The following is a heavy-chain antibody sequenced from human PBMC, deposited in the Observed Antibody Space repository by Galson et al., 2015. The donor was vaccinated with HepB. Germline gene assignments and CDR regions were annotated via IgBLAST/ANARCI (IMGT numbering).Heavy chain of an antibody. V-gene: IGHV3-30*03. CDR1: GFTFSSYG. J-gene: IGHJ5*02. D-gene: IGHD2-2*01. CDR2: ISYDGSNK. CDR3: ASQSFLVVPAAIDP. Sequence: SLRLSCAASGFTFSSYGMHWVRQAPGKGLEWVAVISYDGSNKYYADSVKGRFTISRDNSKNTLYLQMNSLRAEDTAVYYCASQSFLVVPAAIDPWGQGTLVTVSS.